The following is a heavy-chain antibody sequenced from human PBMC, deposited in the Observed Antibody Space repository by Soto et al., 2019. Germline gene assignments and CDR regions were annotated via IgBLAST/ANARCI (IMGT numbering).Heavy chain of an antibody. Sequence: ASVKVSCKASGGTFSSYTISWVRQAPGQGLEWMGWINPNSGGTNYAKKLQGWVTMTRDTSISTDYMALNRLRAADTAVYYCARGAVVPAAMIVDFDYWGQGTLVTVSS. J-gene: IGHJ4*02. D-gene: IGHD2-2*01. CDR3: ARGAVVPAAMIVDFDY. CDR2: INPNSGGT. CDR1: GGTFSSYT. V-gene: IGHV1-2*04.